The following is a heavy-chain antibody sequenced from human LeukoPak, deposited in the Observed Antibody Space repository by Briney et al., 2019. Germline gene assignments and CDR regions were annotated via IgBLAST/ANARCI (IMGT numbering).Heavy chain of an antibody. Sequence: PGGSLRLSCAASGFTFSSYGMSWVRQAPGKGLEWVSAISGSGGSTYYADSVKGRFTISRDNAKNSLYLQMNSLRAEDTAVYYCATLAVAGTAWGQGTLVTVSS. V-gene: IGHV3-23*01. CDR1: GFTFSSYG. CDR2: ISGSGGST. CDR3: ATLAVAGTA. J-gene: IGHJ5*02. D-gene: IGHD6-19*01.